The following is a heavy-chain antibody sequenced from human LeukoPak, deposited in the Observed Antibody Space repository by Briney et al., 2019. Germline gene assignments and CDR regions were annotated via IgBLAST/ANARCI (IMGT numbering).Heavy chain of an antibody. CDR3: ARELERVRDYYGSGSYHNWFDP. D-gene: IGHD3-10*01. J-gene: IGHJ5*02. V-gene: IGHV4-31*03. CDR1: GGSISSGGYY. Sequence: SETLSLTCTVSGGSISSGGYYWSWIRQHPGTGLEWIGYIYYSGSTYYNPSLKSRVTISVDTSKNQFSLKLSSVTAADTAVYYCARELERVRDYYGSGSYHNWFDPWGQGTLVTVSS. CDR2: IYYSGST.